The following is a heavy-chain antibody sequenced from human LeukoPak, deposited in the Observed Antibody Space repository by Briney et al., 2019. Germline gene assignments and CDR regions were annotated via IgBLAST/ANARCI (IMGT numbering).Heavy chain of an antibody. D-gene: IGHD3-3*01. V-gene: IGHV1-8*01. J-gene: IGHJ4*02. CDR2: MNPNSGNT. CDR1: GYTFTSYD. Sequence: ASVKVSCKASGYTFTSYDINWVRQATGQGLEWMGWMNPNSGNTGYAQKFQGRVTMTRNTSISTAYMELSSLRSEDTAVYYCASTRRITIFGVVRATGGFDYWGQGTLVTVSS. CDR3: ASTRRITIFGVVRATGGFDY.